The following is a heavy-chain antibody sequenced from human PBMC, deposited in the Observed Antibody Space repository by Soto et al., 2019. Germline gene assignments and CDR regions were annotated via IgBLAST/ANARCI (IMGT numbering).Heavy chain of an antibody. V-gene: IGHV3-21*01. J-gene: IGHJ5*02. CDR2: ISSSSSYI. D-gene: IGHD3-3*01. CDR1: GFTFSSYW. Sequence: GGSLRLSCAASGFTFSSYWMHWVRQAPGKGLEWVSSISSSSSYIYYADSVKGRFTISRDNAKNSLYLQMNSLRAEDTAVYYCASHTIFGVVTTGYWFDPWGQGTLVTVSS. CDR3: ASHTIFGVVTTGYWFDP.